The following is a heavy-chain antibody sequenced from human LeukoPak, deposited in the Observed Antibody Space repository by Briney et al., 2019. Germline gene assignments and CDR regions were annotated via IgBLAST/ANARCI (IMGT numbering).Heavy chain of an antibody. CDR2: IYYSGST. J-gene: IGHJ5*02. CDR1: GGSISSSSYY. Sequence: PSETLSLTCTVSGGSISSSSYYWGWIRQPPGKGLEWIGSIYYSGSTYYNPSLKSRVTISVDTSKNQFSLKLSSVTAADTAVYYCAREGYSSSWILNWFDPWGQGTLVTVSS. CDR3: AREGYSSSWILNWFDP. V-gene: IGHV4-39*07. D-gene: IGHD6-13*01.